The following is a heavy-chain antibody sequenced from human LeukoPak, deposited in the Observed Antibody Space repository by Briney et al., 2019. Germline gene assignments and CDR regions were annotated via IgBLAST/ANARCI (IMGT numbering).Heavy chain of an antibody. V-gene: IGHV3-33*01. J-gene: IGHJ5*02. CDR2: IWYDASNK. D-gene: IGHD6-13*01. CDR1: GFTFSSYG. CDR3: ARDLAAAGTWFDP. Sequence: GGSLRLSCAPSGFTFSSYGMHWVRQAPGKGLEWVAIIWYDASNKYYADSVKGRFTISRDNSKNTLYLQMNSLRAEDTAVYYCARDLAAAGTWFDPWGQGTLVTVSS.